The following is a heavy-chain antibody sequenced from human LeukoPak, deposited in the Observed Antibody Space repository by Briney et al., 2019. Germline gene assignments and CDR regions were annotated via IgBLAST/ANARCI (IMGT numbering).Heavy chain of an antibody. J-gene: IGHJ6*03. CDR3: ARGGKYYYDSSGSFYYYYMDV. Sequence: ASVKVSCKTSGFTFTGHYMHWLRQAPGQGLKWMGWINANTGVAHYAVKFQGRVTMTRDTPISTAYMELSRLRSDDTAVYYCARGGKYYYDSSGSFYYYYMDVWGKGTTVTISS. CDR1: GFTFTGHY. D-gene: IGHD3-22*01. V-gene: IGHV1-2*02. CDR2: INANTGVA.